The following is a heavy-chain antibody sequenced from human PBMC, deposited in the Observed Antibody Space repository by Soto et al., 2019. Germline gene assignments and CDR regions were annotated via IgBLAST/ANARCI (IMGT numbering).Heavy chain of an antibody. Sequence: PSETLSLTFTVSGGSISSGDYYWSWIRQPPGKGLEWIGYIYYSGSTYYNPSLKSRVTISVDTSKNQFSLKLSSVTAADTAVYYCARVASAKGYCSGGSCYFNWFDPWGQGTLVTVS. CDR2: IYYSGST. CDR3: ARVASAKGYCSGGSCYFNWFDP. D-gene: IGHD2-15*01. J-gene: IGHJ5*02. CDR1: GGSISSGDYY. V-gene: IGHV4-30-4*01.